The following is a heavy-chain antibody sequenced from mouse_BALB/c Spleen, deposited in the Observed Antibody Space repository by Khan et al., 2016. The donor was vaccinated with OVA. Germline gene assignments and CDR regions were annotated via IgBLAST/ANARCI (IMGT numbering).Heavy chain of an antibody. CDR1: GYSITSGYG. V-gene: IGHV3-2*02. CDR3: ARTARIKY. D-gene: IGHD1-2*01. Sequence: LVESGPGLVKPSQSLSLTCTVTGYSITSGYGWNWIRQFPGNKLEWMAYISYSGSTNYNPSLKSRISITRDTSKNQFFLQLNSVTTEDTATYYCARTARIKYWGQGTTLTVSS. J-gene: IGHJ2*01. CDR2: ISYSGST.